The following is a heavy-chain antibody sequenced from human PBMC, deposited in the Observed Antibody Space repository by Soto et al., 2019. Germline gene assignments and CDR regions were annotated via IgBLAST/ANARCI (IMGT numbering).Heavy chain of an antibody. J-gene: IGHJ5*02. Sequence: ASVKVSCKASGYTFTSYYMHWVRQAPGQGLEWMGIINPSGGSTSYAQKFQGRVTMTRDTSTSTVYMEPSSLRSEDTAVYYCARGRLIYSNTGNWFDPWGQGTLVTVSS. V-gene: IGHV1-46*01. CDR1: GYTFTSYY. CDR3: ARGRLIYSNTGNWFDP. CDR2: INPSGGST. D-gene: IGHD4-4*01.